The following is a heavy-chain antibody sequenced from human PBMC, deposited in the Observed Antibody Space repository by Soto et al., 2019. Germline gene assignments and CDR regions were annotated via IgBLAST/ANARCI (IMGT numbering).Heavy chain of an antibody. J-gene: IGHJ4*02. V-gene: IGHV4-31*03. Sequence: SETLSLTCTVSGGSISSRGFYWSWIRQHPGKGLEWIGYIYYSGSTYYNPSLKSRVTISVDTSKSQFSLKLSSVTAADTAVYYCARVGEIIGDYWGRGTLVTVSS. D-gene: IGHD3-10*01. CDR1: GGSISSRGFY. CDR3: ARVGEIIGDY. CDR2: IYYSGST.